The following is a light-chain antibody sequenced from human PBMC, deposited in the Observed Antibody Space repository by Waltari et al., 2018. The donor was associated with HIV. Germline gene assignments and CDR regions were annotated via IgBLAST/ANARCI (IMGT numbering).Light chain of an antibody. J-gene: IGKJ1*01. CDR1: QSVSSY. CDR3: QQRTNWPPWT. Sequence: EIVLTQSPATLSLSPGERATLSCRASQSVSSYLAWYQQKPGQAPRLLIYDASSRATGIPARFSGSGSGTDFTLTISSLEPEDFAVYYCQQRTNWPPWTFGQGTKVEI. V-gene: IGKV3-11*01. CDR2: DAS.